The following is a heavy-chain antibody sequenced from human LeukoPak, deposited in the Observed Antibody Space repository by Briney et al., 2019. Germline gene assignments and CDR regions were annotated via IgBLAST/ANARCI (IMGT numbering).Heavy chain of an antibody. V-gene: IGHV3-48*03. D-gene: IGHD5-12*01. Sequence: PGGSLRLSCAASGFTFSSYEMNWVRQAPGKGLEWVSYISSSGTTIYYADSVKGRFTISRDNAKNSLYLRMNSLRAEDTAVYYCARDCVRESGGYSAYFDSWGQGTLVTVSS. J-gene: IGHJ4*02. CDR2: ISSSGTTI. CDR1: GFTFSSYE. CDR3: ARDCVRESGGYSAYFDS.